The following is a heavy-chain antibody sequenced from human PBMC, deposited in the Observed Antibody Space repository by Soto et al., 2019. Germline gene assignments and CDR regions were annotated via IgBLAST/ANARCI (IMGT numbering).Heavy chain of an antibody. CDR1: GYSFTSYW. V-gene: IGHV5-51*01. CDR3: ARPYCSGGSCYHNWFDP. J-gene: IGHJ5*02. D-gene: IGHD2-15*01. Sequence: GESLKISCKGSGYSFTSYWIGWVRQTPGKGLEWMGIIYPGDSDTRYSPSFQGQVTISADKSISTAYLQWSSLKASDTAMYYCARPYCSGGSCYHNWFDPWGQGTLVTAPQ. CDR2: IYPGDSDT.